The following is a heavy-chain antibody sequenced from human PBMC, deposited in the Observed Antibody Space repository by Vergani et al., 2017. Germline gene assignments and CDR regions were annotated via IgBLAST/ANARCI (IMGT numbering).Heavy chain of an antibody. D-gene: IGHD1-26*01. CDR2: IYYSGTT. CDR3: ARLVGTAGPGWFDP. J-gene: IGHJ5*02. Sequence: QVQLQESGPGLAKPSETLSLTCTVSGGSISSYYWSWIRQPPGKGLEWFGYIYYSGTTNYNPSLKSRVTISLDTSKNQISLKLTSVTAADTAVYYCARLVGTAGPGWFDPWGQGTLVTVSS. V-gene: IGHV4-59*01. CDR1: GGSISSYY.